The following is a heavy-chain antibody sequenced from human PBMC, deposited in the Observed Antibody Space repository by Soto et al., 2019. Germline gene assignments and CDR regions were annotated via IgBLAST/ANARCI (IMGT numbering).Heavy chain of an antibody. V-gene: IGHV4-31*03. CDR2: IVHSGST. D-gene: IGHD6-13*01. CDR3: ARGGIAGHWFAP. J-gene: IGHJ5*02. Sequence: QVQLQESGPGLLKPSQTLSLTCNVSGGYINSGGFYWSWIRQHPGKGLEWIGYIVHSGSTLYNPSLNSRVTLSADTSKNQLSLNLMSVTVADTAVYYCARGGIAGHWFAPWGQGTLVTVSS. CDR1: GGYINSGGFY.